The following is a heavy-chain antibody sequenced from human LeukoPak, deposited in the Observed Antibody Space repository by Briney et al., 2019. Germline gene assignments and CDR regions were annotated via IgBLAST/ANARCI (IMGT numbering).Heavy chain of an antibody. Sequence: GGSLRLFCVASGFPFSSHWMSWVRQAPGKGLEWVANIKYDGTEQYYVDSVRGRFTISRDNAKNSVSLQMNSLRAEDTAVYYCAREVQRPLDYWGQGILVTVSS. V-gene: IGHV3-7*01. CDR3: AREVQRPLDY. CDR1: GFPFSSHW. J-gene: IGHJ4*02. D-gene: IGHD1-1*01. CDR2: IKYDGTEQ.